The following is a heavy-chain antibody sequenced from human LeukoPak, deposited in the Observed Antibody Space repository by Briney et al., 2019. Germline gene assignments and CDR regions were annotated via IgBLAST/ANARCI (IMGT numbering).Heavy chain of an antibody. CDR2: INPNSGGT. V-gene: IGHV1-2*02. CDR3: AREEFDAAGLPYYFDY. J-gene: IGHJ4*02. Sequence: ASVKVPCKASGHTFTGYYMHWVRQAPGQGLEWMGWINPNSGGTNYAQKFQGRVTMTRDTSISTAYMELSRLRSDDTAVYYCAREEFDAAGLPYYFDYWGQGTLVTVSS. CDR1: GHTFTGYY. D-gene: IGHD6-13*01.